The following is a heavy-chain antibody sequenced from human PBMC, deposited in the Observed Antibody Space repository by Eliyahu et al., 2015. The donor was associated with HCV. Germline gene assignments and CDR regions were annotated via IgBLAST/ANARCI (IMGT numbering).Heavy chain of an antibody. CDR2: IKSKTDGGTT. J-gene: IGHJ5*02. V-gene: IGHV3-15*01. D-gene: IGHD6-6*01. CDR3: TTVSRYSRSFFWGGA. Sequence: EVQLVESGGGLVKPGGSLRXXCAXXGFPFITPRVNWVRQXPGKGLEWVGHIKSKTDGGTTDYAAPVKGRFTISRDDSKNTLYLQMNSLKSEDTAVYYCTTVSRYSRSFFWGGAWGQGKLVTVSS. CDR1: GFPFITPR.